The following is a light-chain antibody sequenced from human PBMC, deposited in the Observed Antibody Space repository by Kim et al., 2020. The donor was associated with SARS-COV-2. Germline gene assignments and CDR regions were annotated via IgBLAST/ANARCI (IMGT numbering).Light chain of an antibody. CDR1: NIGSKS. Sequence: SYELTQPPSVSVAPGKTARITCGGNNIGSKSVHWYQQKPGQAPVLVIYYDSDRPSGIPERFSGSNSGNTATLTISRVEAGDEADYYCQVWDSSSVHVVFARGTQLTVL. V-gene: IGLV3-21*04. CDR3: QVWDSSSVHVV. CDR2: YDS. J-gene: IGLJ2*01.